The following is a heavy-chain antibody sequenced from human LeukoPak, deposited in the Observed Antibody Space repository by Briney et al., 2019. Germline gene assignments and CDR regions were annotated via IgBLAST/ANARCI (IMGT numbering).Heavy chain of an antibody. D-gene: IGHD6-19*01. CDR3: ARGPQWLRALYFQH. V-gene: IGHV3-21*01. Sequence: GGSLRLSCAASGFTFSSYSMNWVRQAPGKGLEGVSSISSSSSYIYYADSVKGRFTISRDNAKNSLYLQMNSLRAGDTAVYYCARGPQWLRALYFQHWGQGTLVTVSS. J-gene: IGHJ1*01. CDR2: ISSSSSYI. CDR1: GFTFSSYS.